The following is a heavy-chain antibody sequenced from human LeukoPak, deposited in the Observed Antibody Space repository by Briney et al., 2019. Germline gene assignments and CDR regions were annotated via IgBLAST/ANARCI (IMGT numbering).Heavy chain of an antibody. D-gene: IGHD3-16*01. CDR1: GFTFDDYA. Sequence: GRSLRLSCAASGFTFDDYAMHWVRQAPGKGLEWVSGISWNSGSIGYADSVKGRITISRDNAKNSLYLQMNSLRAEDTALYYRAKDIGPSVGENAFDIWGQGTMVTVSS. V-gene: IGHV3-9*01. CDR3: AKDIGPSVGENAFDI. J-gene: IGHJ3*02. CDR2: ISWNSGSI.